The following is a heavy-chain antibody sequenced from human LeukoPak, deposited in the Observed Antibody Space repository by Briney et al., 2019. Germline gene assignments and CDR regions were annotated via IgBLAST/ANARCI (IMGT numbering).Heavy chain of an antibody. CDR1: TFTFSSYN. J-gene: IGHJ4*02. CDR2: ISSSGTYI. CDR3: ASSYDFWSQPPYYFDY. D-gene: IGHD3-3*01. Sequence: GGSLRLSCAASTFTFSSYNMNWVRQAPGKGLEWVSSISSSGTYIYYRDSVKGRFTTSRDNAKNSLYLQMNSLRAEDTAVYYCASSYDFWSQPPYYFDYWGQGTLVTVSS. V-gene: IGHV3-21*01.